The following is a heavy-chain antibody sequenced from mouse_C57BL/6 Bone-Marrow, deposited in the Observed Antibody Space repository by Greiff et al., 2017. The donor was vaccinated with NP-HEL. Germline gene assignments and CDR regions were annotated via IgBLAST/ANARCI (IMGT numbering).Heavy chain of an antibody. J-gene: IGHJ1*01. D-gene: IGHD1-1*01. CDR3: ARESTVFADGC. V-gene: IGHV1-81*01. CDR1: GYTFTSYG. CDR2: IYPRSGNT. Sequence: QVQLQQSGAELARPGASVKLSCKASGYTFTSYGISWVKQRTGQGLEWIGGIYPRSGNTYYNEKFKGKATLTADKSSSTAYMELRSLTSEDSAVFVCARESTVFADGCWGPGTTVTVAS.